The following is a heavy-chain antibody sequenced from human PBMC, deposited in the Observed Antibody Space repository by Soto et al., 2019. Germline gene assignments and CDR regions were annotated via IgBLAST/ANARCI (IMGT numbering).Heavy chain of an antibody. Sequence: QVQLQESGPGLVRPSETLSLTCTVSGDAMSSNYWSWIRQPPGKGLEWLGYVYYAGATSYNPSLKSRVTISVDTSKNQFSLKLSSVTAADTAVYYCARAMGDWGTYYYYYGMDVWGQGTTVTVSS. CDR3: ARAMGDWGTYYYYYGMDV. D-gene: IGHD3-16*01. V-gene: IGHV4-59*01. J-gene: IGHJ6*02. CDR2: VYYAGAT. CDR1: GDAMSSNY.